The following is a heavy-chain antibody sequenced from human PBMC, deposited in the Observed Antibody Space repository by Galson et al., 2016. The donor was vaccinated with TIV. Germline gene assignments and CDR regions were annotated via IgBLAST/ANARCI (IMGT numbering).Heavy chain of an antibody. CDR2: IDWDGDM. CDR3: ARVPGGFRGRGPFDN. D-gene: IGHD3-9*01. Sequence: PALVKPTQTVTLTCTFSGFSLTTSGVSVVWIRQPPGKALEWLARIDWDGDMHFSAPLKTRLSIAKDTSKSPVVLRLTDVDPVDPCTYYGARVPGGFRGRGPFDNWGQGTPVTVSS. V-gene: IGHV2-70*11. CDR1: GFSLTTSGVS. J-gene: IGHJ4*02.